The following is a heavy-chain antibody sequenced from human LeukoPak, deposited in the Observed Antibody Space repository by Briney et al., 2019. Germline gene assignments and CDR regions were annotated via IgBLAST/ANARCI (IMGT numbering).Heavy chain of an antibody. CDR1: GGSISSYY. CDR3: ARAITMVRGYGMDV. CDR2: IYYSGST. V-gene: IGHV4-59*01. Sequence: SETLSPTCTVSGGSISSYYWSWIRQPPGKGLEWIGYIYYSGSTNYNPSLKSRVTISVDTSKNQFSLKLSSVTAADTAVYYCARAITMVRGYGMDVWGQGTTVTVSS. D-gene: IGHD3-10*01. J-gene: IGHJ6*02.